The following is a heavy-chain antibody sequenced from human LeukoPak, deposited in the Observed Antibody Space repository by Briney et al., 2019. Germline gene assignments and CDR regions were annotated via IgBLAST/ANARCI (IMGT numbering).Heavy chain of an antibody. CDR3: ARLPLHSSGWDNWFDP. CDR2: IFYNGST. J-gene: IGHJ5*02. CDR1: GGSISSYF. D-gene: IGHD6-19*01. Sequence: SETLSLTCTVSGGSISSYFWSWIRQPPGKGLEWIGYIFYNGSTNYNPSLKSRVTISVDTSKNQFSLKLSSVTAADTAVYYCARLPLHSSGWDNWFDPWGQGTLVTVSS. V-gene: IGHV4-59*12.